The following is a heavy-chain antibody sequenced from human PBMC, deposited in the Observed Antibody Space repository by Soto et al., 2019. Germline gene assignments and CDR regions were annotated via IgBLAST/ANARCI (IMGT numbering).Heavy chain of an antibody. D-gene: IGHD2-15*01. Sequence: QLQLQESGPGLVKPSETLSLTCTVSGGSISSSSYYWGWIRQPPGKGLEWIGSIYYSGSTYYNPSLKSRVTLSVDTSKDQVSLKLSSVTAADTAVYYCARQTPYCSGGSCYPTSDAFDIWGQGTMVTVSS. J-gene: IGHJ3*02. V-gene: IGHV4-39*01. CDR2: IYYSGST. CDR3: ARQTPYCSGGSCYPTSDAFDI. CDR1: GGSISSSSYY.